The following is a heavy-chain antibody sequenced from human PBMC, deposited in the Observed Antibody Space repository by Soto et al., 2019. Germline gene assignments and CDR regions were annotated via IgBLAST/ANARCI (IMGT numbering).Heavy chain of an antibody. Sequence: EVQLVESGGSLVQPGGSLKVSCKASGFTFSGSAVHWVRQASGKGLEWIGRIRSKANNYATSYTASVRGRFTISRDVSENTAYVQMDSLKTEDTAVYFCTIAEAGMATGYWGQGTLVTVSS. CDR2: IRSKANNYAT. CDR1: GFTFSGSA. J-gene: IGHJ4*02. D-gene: IGHD5-18*01. CDR3: TIAEAGMATGY. V-gene: IGHV3-73*02.